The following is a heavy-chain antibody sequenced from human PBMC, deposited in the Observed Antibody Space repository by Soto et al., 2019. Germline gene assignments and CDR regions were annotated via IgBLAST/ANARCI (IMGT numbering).Heavy chain of an antibody. Sequence: QVQLVESGGGVVQPGRSLRLSCAASGFTFSNYVMHWVRQAPGKGLEWVAVISYDGSNKYYADSVKGRFTISRDNSKNTLYLQMSSLRPEDTAIYYCAKRIAVAGIYYYGMDFWGQGTTVTVSS. D-gene: IGHD6-19*01. CDR3: AKRIAVAGIYYYGMDF. CDR1: GFTFSNYV. CDR2: ISYDGSNK. V-gene: IGHV3-30*18. J-gene: IGHJ6*02.